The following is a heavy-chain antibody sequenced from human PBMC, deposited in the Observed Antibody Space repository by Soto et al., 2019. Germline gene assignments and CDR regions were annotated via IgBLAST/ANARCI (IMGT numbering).Heavy chain of an antibody. Sequence: EVQLVESGGGLVQPGGSLRLSCAASGFTFSSYWMSWVRQAPGKGLEWVANIKQDGSEKYYVDSVKGRFTISRDNAKNSLYLQMNSLRAEDTAVYYCAREGPTSSGYYYDWFDPWGQGTLVTVSS. V-gene: IGHV3-7*03. CDR2: IKQDGSEK. CDR3: AREGPTSSGYYYDWFDP. J-gene: IGHJ5*02. CDR1: GFTFSSYW. D-gene: IGHD3-22*01.